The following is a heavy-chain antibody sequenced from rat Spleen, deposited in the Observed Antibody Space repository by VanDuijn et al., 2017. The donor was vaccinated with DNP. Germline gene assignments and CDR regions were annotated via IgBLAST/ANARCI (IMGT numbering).Heavy chain of an antibody. CDR3: TKTCYSSFDY. Sequence: EVQLVESGGDLVQPGRSLKLSCAASGFTFSDYNMAWVRQAPTKGLEWVATILYDGSRTYYRDSVKGRFTISRDNAKSTLYLQRDSLRSEDTATYYCTKTCYSSFDYWGQGIMVTVS. CDR1: GFTFSDYN. J-gene: IGHJ2*01. V-gene: IGHV5S10*01. CDR2: ILYDGSRT. D-gene: IGHD1-8*01.